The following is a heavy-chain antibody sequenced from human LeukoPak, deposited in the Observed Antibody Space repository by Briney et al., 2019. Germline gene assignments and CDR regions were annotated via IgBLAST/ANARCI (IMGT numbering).Heavy chain of an antibody. CDR3: ARTLSGSLLDY. J-gene: IGHJ4*02. Sequence: ASVKVSCKASGYTFTSYYMHWVRQTPGQGLEWMGIINPSGGSTSYAQKFQGRVTMTRGTSTSTVYMELSSLRSEDTAVYYCARTLSGSLLDYWGQGTLVTVSS. CDR2: INPSGGST. D-gene: IGHD6-19*01. V-gene: IGHV1-46*01. CDR1: GYTFTSYY.